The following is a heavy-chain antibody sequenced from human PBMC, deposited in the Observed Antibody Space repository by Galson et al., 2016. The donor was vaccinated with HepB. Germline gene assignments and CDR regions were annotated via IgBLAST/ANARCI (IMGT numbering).Heavy chain of an antibody. CDR2: IFYSDTT. CDR3: ARVQKGWFDF. CDR1: GASIIDYY. Sequence: ETLSLTCAVSGASIIDYYWTWIRQPPGKGLEWIGYIFYSDTTDYNPSLKSRVTISLDTSKNQFSLKLSSVTAADTAVYYCARVQKGWFDFWGQGTLVTVSS. V-gene: IGHV4-59*01. J-gene: IGHJ5*01.